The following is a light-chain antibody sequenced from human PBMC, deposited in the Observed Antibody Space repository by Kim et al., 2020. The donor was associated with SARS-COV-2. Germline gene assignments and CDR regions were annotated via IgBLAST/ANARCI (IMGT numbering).Light chain of an antibody. V-gene: IGLV3-19*01. J-gene: IGLJ2*01. CDR2: GKN. Sequence: SSELTQDPAVSVALGQTLRITCQGDSLRKYYASWYQQKPGQAPVLVIYGKNNRPSGIPDRFSGSSSGDTVSLTITGAQAEDEGDYYCYYRDSSGDHLVFGGGTQLTVL. CDR3: YYRDSSGDHLV. CDR1: SLRKYY.